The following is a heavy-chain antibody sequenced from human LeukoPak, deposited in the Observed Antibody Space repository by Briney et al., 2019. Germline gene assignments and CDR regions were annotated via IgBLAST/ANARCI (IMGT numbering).Heavy chain of an antibody. CDR3: ARDFRPQMKRAIVVVVAALDAFDI. Sequence: GGSLRLSCAASGFTFSSYWMSWVRQAPGKGLEWVANIKQDGSEKYYVDSVKGRFTISRDNAKNSLYLQMNSLRAEDTAVYYCARDFRPQMKRAIVVVVAALDAFDIWGQGTMVTVSS. V-gene: IGHV3-7*01. D-gene: IGHD2-15*01. CDR1: GFTFSSYW. CDR2: IKQDGSEK. J-gene: IGHJ3*02.